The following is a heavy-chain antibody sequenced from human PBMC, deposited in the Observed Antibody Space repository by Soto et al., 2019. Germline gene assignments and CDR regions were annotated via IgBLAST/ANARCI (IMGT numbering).Heavy chain of an antibody. Sequence: GGSLRLSCAASGFTFSSYAMSWVRQAPGKGLEWVSAISGSGGSTYYADSVKGRFTISRDNSKNTLYLQMNSLRAEDTAVYYCAKAWSSYCSSTSCHFDYSGQGTLVTVSS. D-gene: IGHD2-2*01. V-gene: IGHV3-23*01. CDR2: ISGSGGST. J-gene: IGHJ4*02. CDR1: GFTFSSYA. CDR3: AKAWSSYCSSTSCHFDY.